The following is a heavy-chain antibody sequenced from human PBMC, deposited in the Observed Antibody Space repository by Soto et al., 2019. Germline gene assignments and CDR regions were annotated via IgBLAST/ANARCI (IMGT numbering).Heavy chain of an antibody. CDR1: GFTFSSYG. Sequence: LRLSCAASGFTFSSYGMHWVRQAPGKGLEWVAVIWYDGSNKYYADSVKGRFTISRDNSKNTLYLQMNSLRAEDTAVYYCARPRNQQQLVDNFDYWGPGTLVTVYS. D-gene: IGHD6-13*01. V-gene: IGHV3-33*01. CDR3: ARPRNQQQLVDNFDY. J-gene: IGHJ4*02. CDR2: IWYDGSNK.